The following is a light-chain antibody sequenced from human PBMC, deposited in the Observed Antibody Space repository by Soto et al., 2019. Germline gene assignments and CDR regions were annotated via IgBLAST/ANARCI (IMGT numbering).Light chain of an antibody. V-gene: IGLV2-14*01. CDR1: RIDVGGYTY. Sequence: QSAMTQPASVSGSPGQSITISCTGTRIDVGGYTYVSWYQQHPGKAPNIIIYDVSNRPTGVSYRISGAKSGNTASLTISGLQAEDEADYHFSSYTSSSTRVFGTWTKVTV. J-gene: IGLJ1*01. CDR3: SSYTSSSTRV. CDR2: DVS.